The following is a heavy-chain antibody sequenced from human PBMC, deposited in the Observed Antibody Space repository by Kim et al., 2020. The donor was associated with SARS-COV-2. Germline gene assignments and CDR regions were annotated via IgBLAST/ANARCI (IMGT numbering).Heavy chain of an antibody. Sequence: SEMYNVESEKGRFNDSRDNAKNTMYLRMNSLRAEDTAGYYCARDPRIIDYWGQGTLVTVSS. CDR2: SEM. CDR3: ARDPRIIDY. D-gene: IGHD2-15*01. J-gene: IGHJ4*02. V-gene: IGHV3-7*03.